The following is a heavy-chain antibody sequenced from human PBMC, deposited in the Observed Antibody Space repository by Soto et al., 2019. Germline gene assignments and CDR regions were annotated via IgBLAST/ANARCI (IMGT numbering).Heavy chain of an antibody. D-gene: IGHD2-21*02. J-gene: IGHJ5*02. CDR2: IIPFFGTP. CDR1: GGTFSTYP. CDR3: ARDRHCGGDCYTGWFDP. Sequence: QVQLVQSGAEVKKPGSSVKVSCKASGGTFSTYPISWLRQAPGQGLEWMGGIIPFFGTPNYAQKFQGRVTIIADASTHTAHMELSSLRSEDTAIYYCARDRHCGGDCYTGWFDPWGQGTLVTVSS. V-gene: IGHV1-69*01.